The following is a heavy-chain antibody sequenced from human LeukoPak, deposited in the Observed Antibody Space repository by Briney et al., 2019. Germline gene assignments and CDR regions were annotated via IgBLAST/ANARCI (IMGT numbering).Heavy chain of an antibody. Sequence: SETLSLTCSVSGGSISSSSSYWGWIRQPPGKGLEWIGYIYYSGSTNYNPSLKSRVTISVDTSKNQFSLKLRSVTAADTAVYYCARVTGYMIEDYFDYWGQGTLVTVSS. D-gene: IGHD3-22*01. CDR3: ARVTGYMIEDYFDY. CDR2: IYYSGST. J-gene: IGHJ4*02. CDR1: GGSISSSSSY. V-gene: IGHV4-61*05.